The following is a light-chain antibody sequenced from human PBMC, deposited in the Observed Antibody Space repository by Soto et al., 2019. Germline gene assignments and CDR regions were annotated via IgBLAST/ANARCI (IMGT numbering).Light chain of an antibody. J-gene: IGKJ1*01. CDR1: QSVSTY. CDR3: QQRTEWPPT. CDR2: DAS. Sequence: EIVLTQSPATLALSPGERATLFCRASQSVSTYLAWYQQKPGQAPRLLIYDASSRATDIPARFSGSGSGTDFTLAISTLEPEDFAVYYCQQRTEWPPTFGRGTKVEIK. V-gene: IGKV3-11*01.